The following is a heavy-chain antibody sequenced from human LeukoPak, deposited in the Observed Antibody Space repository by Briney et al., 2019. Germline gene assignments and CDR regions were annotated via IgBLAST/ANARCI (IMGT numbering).Heavy chain of an antibody. J-gene: IGHJ6*03. D-gene: IGHD2-2*01. CDR3: ARSPPMVVVVPAAMDV. CDR1: GDSISSNY. CDR2: LYSSGST. Sequence: SETLSLTCTVSGDSISSNYWSWIRQPPGKGLEWIACLYSSGSTKYNPSLRSRITMSVDTSKNQFSLKLSSVTAADTAVYYCARSPPMVVVVPAAMDVWGKGTTVTVSS. V-gene: IGHV4-59*01.